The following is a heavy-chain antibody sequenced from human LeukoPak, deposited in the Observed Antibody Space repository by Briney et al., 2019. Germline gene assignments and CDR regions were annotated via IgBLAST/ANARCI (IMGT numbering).Heavy chain of an antibody. J-gene: IGHJ6*02. V-gene: IGHV3-9*01. CDR3: AKDSIPLNYYYGMDV. CDR2: ISWNSGSI. D-gene: IGHD2-21*01. CDR1: GFTFSSYG. Sequence: GGSLRLSCAASGFTFSSYGMSWVRQAPGKGLEWVSGISWNSGSIGYADSVKGRFTISRDDAQNSLYLQMNSLRAEDTALYYCAKDSIPLNYYYGMDVWGQGTTVTVSS.